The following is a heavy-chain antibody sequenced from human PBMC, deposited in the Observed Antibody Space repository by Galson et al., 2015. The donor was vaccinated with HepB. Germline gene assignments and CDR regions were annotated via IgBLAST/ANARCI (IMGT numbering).Heavy chain of an antibody. CDR2: IWFDGSDK. Sequence: SLRLSCAASGFTFSTYGVHWVRQAPGKGLEWVAVIWFDGSDKYYADSVKGRFTISRDNSKNTLYLQMNSLRVEDTAVYFCARDLGDGSWGYFDYWGQGTLVTVSS. J-gene: IGHJ4*02. V-gene: IGHV3-33*01. CDR3: ARDLGDGSWGYFDY. D-gene: IGHD2-15*01. CDR1: GFTFSTYG.